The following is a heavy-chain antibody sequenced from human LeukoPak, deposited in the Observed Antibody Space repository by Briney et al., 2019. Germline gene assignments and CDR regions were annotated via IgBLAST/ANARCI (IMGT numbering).Heavy chain of an antibody. CDR1: GFTFSSYS. D-gene: IGHD1-7*01. CDR2: ISSSSSTI. V-gene: IGHV3-48*01. CDR3: ATQLELRNFDY. Sequence: PGGSLRLSCAASGFTFSSYSMNWVRQAPGKGLEWVSYISSSSSTIYYADSVKGRFTISRDNAKNSLYLQMNSLRAEDTAGYYCATQLELRNFDYWGQGTLVTVSS. J-gene: IGHJ4*02.